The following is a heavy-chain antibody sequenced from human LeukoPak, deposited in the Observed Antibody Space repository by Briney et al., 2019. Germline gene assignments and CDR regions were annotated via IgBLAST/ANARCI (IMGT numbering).Heavy chain of an antibody. V-gene: IGHV1-2*02. J-gene: IGHJ4*02. CDR2: INPNSGGT. D-gene: IGHD3-10*01. CDR1: GYTCTGYY. CDR3: LYYYGSGSQSRDY. Sequence: ASVKVSCKASGYTCTGYYMHWVRQAPGQGLEWMGWINPNSGGTNYAQKFQGRVTMTRDTSISTAYMELSRLRSDDTAVYYCLYYYGSGSQSRDYWGQGTLVTVSS.